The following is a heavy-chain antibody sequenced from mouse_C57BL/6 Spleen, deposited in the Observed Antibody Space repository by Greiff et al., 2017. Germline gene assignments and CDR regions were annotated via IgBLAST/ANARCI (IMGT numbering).Heavy chain of an antibody. J-gene: IGHJ1*03. CDR3: ARGPTVVDWYFDV. D-gene: IGHD1-1*01. CDR1: GYSITSGYY. CDR2: ISYDGSN. V-gene: IGHV3-6*01. Sequence: DVQLQESGPGLVKPSQSLSLTCSVTGYSITSGYYWNWIRQIPGNKLEWMGYISYDGSNNYNPSLKNRISITRDTSKNQFFLKLNSVTTEDTATYYCARGPTVVDWYFDVWGTGTTVTVSS.